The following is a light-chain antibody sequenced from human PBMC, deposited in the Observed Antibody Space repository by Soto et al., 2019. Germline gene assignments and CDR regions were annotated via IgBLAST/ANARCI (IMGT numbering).Light chain of an antibody. V-gene: IGLV2-14*01. Sequence: QSALPQPASVSGSPGQSITISCPGPSSDVGGYNYGSWYQQHPGKAPKLMIYDVSNRPSGVSNRFSGSKSGNTASLTISGLQAEDEADYYCSSYTSSSTLVGFGGGTKLTVL. CDR1: SSDVGGYNY. J-gene: IGLJ3*02. CDR2: DVS. CDR3: SSYTSSSTLVG.